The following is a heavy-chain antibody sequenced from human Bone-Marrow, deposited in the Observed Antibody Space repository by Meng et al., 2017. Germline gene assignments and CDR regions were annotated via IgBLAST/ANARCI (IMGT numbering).Heavy chain of an antibody. CDR3: ARGRVTTVTTPNWYFDL. CDR1: GGSFSGYY. CDR2: INHSGST. Sequence: GQLRKWGAGLLKPSETLSLTGAVYGGSFSGYYWSWIRQPPGKGLEWIGEINHSGSTNYNPSLKSRVTISVDTSKNQFSLKLSSVTAADTAVYYCARGRVTTVTTPNWYFDLWGRGTLVTVSS. D-gene: IGHD4-17*01. J-gene: IGHJ2*01. V-gene: IGHV4-34*01.